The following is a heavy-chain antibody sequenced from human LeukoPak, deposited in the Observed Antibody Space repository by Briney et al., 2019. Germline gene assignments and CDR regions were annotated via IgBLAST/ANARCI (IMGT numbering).Heavy chain of an antibody. D-gene: IGHD6-13*01. Sequence: GGSLRLSCAASGFTSSSYGMHWVRQAPGKGLEWVAFIRYDGSNKYYADSVKGRFTISRDNSKNTLYLQMNSLRAEDTAVYYCAKGYSSSWPDFDYWGQGTLVTVSS. CDR2: IRYDGSNK. CDR3: AKGYSSSWPDFDY. CDR1: GFTSSSYG. V-gene: IGHV3-30*02. J-gene: IGHJ4*02.